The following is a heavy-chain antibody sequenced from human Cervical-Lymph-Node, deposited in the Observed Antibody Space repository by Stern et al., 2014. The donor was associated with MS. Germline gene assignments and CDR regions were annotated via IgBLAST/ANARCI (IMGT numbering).Heavy chain of an antibody. Sequence: MQLVESGGGVVQPGRSLRLSCAASGFSFSAYTMHWVRQGPGKGLEWVAFISYDGRSTYYADSVKGRFTISRNNFKNMLYLQVDSLRTDDMAVYYCASEDRLGAPENWGQGTLVTVSS. CDR3: ASEDRLGAPEN. CDR2: ISYDGRST. J-gene: IGHJ4*02. V-gene: IGHV3-30*04. D-gene: IGHD1-26*01. CDR1: GFSFSAYT.